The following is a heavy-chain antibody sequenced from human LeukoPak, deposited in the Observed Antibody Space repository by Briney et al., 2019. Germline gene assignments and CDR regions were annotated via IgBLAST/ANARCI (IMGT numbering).Heavy chain of an antibody. CDR3: TRASHSSGWVVNS. CDR1: GFTFSLST. D-gene: IGHD6-19*01. CDR2: IQGEINSYAT. V-gene: IGHV3-73*01. J-gene: IGHJ4*02. Sequence: PGGSLRLSCAASGFTFSLSTIHWVRQASGKGLEWIGRIQGEINSYATAYVASVKGRFTISRDDSESTAYLQMNSLKTEDTAVYYCTRASHSSGWVVNSWGQGTLVPVSS.